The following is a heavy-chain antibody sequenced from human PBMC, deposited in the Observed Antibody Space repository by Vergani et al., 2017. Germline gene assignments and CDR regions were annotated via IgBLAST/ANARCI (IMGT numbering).Heavy chain of an antibody. CDR3: ARAQGGGGTTGAFDI. CDR2: ISAYNGNT. Sequence: QVQLVQSGAEVKKPGASVKVSCKASGYTFTSYGISWVRQAPGQGLEWMGWISAYNGNTNYAQKLQGRVTMTTDTSTSTAYMELSSVTAADTAVYYCARAQGGGGTTGAFDIWGQGTMVTVSS. V-gene: IGHV1-18*01. D-gene: IGHD2-15*01. CDR1: GYTFTSYG. J-gene: IGHJ3*02.